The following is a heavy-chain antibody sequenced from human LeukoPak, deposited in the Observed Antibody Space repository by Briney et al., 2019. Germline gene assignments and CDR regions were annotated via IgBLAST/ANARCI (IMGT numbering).Heavy chain of an antibody. CDR3: ARDPYSGSYGNYYYYFMDV. V-gene: IGHV3-20*04. D-gene: IGHD1-26*01. CDR2: VTWNGGRT. CDR1: GFIFDDYG. J-gene: IGHJ6*03. Sequence: PGGSLRLSCAASGFIFDDYGMSWVRQAPGKGLEWVSGVTWNGGRTGYADSVKGRFTISRDSAKKSLYLQMNSLRAEDTAVYYCARDPYSGSYGNYYYYFMDVWGKGTTVTISS.